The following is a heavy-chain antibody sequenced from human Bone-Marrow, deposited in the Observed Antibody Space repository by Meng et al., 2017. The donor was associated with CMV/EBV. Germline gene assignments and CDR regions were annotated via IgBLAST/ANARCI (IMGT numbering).Heavy chain of an antibody. V-gene: IGHV1-2*06. Sequence: VTISCKSSGYPLTDYSTHWLRQAPGQRLEWMGRINPNSGGTDYAQKFQGRVTVTRDTSINTAYMELNRLRSDDTAVYYCARGSASSYWGQGTLVTVSS. CDR1: GYPLTDYS. CDR2: INPNSGGT. D-gene: IGHD6-6*01. J-gene: IGHJ4*02. CDR3: ARGSASSY.